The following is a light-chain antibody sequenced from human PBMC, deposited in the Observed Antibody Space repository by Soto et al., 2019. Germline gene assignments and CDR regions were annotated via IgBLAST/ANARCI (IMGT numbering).Light chain of an antibody. CDR2: WAS. CDR1: HSVLYSSNNKNY. Sequence: DIGMTQSPDSLAVSLGERATINFKSSHSVLYSSNNKNYLAWYQQKPGQPPKXLFYWASTRESGVPDRFFGSGSGTDFTLTISRLESEDFAVYYCQQYGSSPTFGQGTRLEIK. J-gene: IGKJ5*01. V-gene: IGKV4-1*01. CDR3: QQYGSSPT.